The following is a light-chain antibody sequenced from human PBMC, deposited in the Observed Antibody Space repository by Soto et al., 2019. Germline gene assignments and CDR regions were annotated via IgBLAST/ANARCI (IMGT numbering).Light chain of an antibody. Sequence: QSVLTQPPSVSAAPGQKVTISCSGSSSNIGGNSVSWYQQLPGTAPKLLIYDDNKRPSGIPDRFSGSKSGTPATLGITGFQPGDEADYYGGSWDSSLSAYVFGTGTKVTVL. J-gene: IGLJ1*01. V-gene: IGLV1-51*01. CDR2: DDN. CDR1: SSNIGGNS. CDR3: GSWDSSLSAYV.